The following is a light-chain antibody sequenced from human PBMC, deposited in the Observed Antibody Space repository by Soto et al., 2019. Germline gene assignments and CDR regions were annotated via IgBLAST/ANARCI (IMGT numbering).Light chain of an antibody. CDR2: DAS. V-gene: IGKV3-11*01. CDR1: QSISNY. J-gene: IGKJ4*01. CDR3: QQRSQWPPLT. Sequence: PGERATLSCRASQSISNYLARYQHKPGQAPRLLISDASKRASGVPARFSGSGSGTDFTLTISSLEPEDFAVYYCQQRSQWPPLTFGGGTTVEIK.